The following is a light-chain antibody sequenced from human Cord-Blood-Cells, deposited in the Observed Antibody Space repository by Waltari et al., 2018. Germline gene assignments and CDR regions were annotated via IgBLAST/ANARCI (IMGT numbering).Light chain of an antibody. J-gene: IGKJ3*01. CDR3: QQRSNWPPFT. Sequence: EIVLTQSPATLSLSPGERATLSCRASPGVRSYLAWYQQKPGQAPRRLIYDSSNRATGIPARFSGSGCGTDFTLTISSLEPEDFAVYYCQQRSNWPPFTFGPGTKVDIK. CDR2: DSS. V-gene: IGKV3-11*01. CDR1: PGVRSY.